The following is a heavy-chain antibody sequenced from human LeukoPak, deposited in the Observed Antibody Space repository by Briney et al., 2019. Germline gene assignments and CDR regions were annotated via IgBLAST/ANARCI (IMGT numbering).Heavy chain of an antibody. Sequence: GSLSLPCAASGFPFSTYSMNWARQTPGKGLEGVSYISSSSVAIYYADAVNGPFTVSRDNAKNSLYLQMNSLRAEDTALYYCARELIGTTSHDLDCWGEGTLVTVSS. CDR3: ARELIGTTSHDLDC. D-gene: IGHD1-1*01. CDR1: GFPFSTYS. J-gene: IGHJ4*02. CDR2: ISSSSVAI. V-gene: IGHV3-48*01.